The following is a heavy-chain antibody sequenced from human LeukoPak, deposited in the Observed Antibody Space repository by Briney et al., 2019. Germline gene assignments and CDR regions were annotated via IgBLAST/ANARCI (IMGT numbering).Heavy chain of an antibody. CDR1: GVSISSYY. D-gene: IGHD1-26*01. J-gene: IGHJ4*02. CDR3: ARLAAISGSDYPDD. V-gene: IGHV4-59*08. CDR2: IFYSGNT. Sequence: PSDTLSLTCTVSGVSISSYYWSWIRQPPGKGLEWIGYIFYSGNTIYNPSLRSRVTIYADTSKNHFSLRLRSVTAADTAVYYCARLAAISGSDYPDDWGQGTLVTVSS.